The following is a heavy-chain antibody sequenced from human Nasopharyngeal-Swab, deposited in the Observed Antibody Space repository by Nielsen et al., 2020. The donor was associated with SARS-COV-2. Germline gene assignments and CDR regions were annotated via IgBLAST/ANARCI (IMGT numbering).Heavy chain of an antibody. CDR2: ISSSSSYI. Sequence: GESLKISCAASGFTFSDYYMSWIRQAPGKGLEWVSYISSSSSYIYYADSVKGRFTISRNNAKNSLYLQMNSLRAEDTAVYYCAREEAGGDYTLEFDPWGQGTLVTVSS. CDR3: AREEAGGDYTLEFDP. J-gene: IGHJ5*02. CDR1: GFTFSDYY. D-gene: IGHD4-17*01. V-gene: IGHV3-11*06.